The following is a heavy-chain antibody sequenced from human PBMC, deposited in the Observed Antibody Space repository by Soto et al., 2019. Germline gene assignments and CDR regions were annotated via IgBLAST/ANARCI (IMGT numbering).Heavy chain of an antibody. CDR3: ARRKTTVTTRYYYYHYMDV. J-gene: IGHJ6*03. CDR1: GGSISSSSYY. D-gene: IGHD4-17*01. V-gene: IGHV4-39*01. CDR2: IYYSGST. Sequence: SETLSLTCTVSGGSISSSSYYWGWIRQPPGKGLEWIGSIYYSGSTYYNPSLKSRVTISVDTSKNQFSLKLSSVTAADTAVYYCARRKTTVTTRYYYYHYMDVWGKGTTVTVSS.